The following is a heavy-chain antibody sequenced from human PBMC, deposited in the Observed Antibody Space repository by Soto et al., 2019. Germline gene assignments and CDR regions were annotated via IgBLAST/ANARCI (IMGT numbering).Heavy chain of an antibody. CDR3: AGGVFYYYGSSGYSPDY. Sequence: GGSLRLSCEGSGFTSISYVMHWVRQAPCKGLEWVALISFDGSKKNYADSVKGRFTISRDNSKNMMYLQMNSLRPEDTAVYYCAGGVFYYYGSSGYSPDYWGQGTLVTVSS. CDR2: ISFDGSKK. CDR1: GFTSISYV. D-gene: IGHD3-22*01. V-gene: IGHV3-30-3*01. J-gene: IGHJ4*02.